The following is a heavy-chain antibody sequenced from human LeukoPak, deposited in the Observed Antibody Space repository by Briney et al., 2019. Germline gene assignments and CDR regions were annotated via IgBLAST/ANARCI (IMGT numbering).Heavy chain of an antibody. J-gene: IGHJ6*03. CDR1: GFTFTTYD. CDR3: ARGGVKQRELLYYYYMDV. V-gene: IGHV3-13*01. Sequence: PGGSLRLSCAASGFTFTTYDMHWVRQATGKGLEWVSAIGTTGDTYYPGSVKGRFTISRENAKNSLYLQMNSLRAGDTAVYYCARGGVKQRELLYYYYMDVWGKGTTVTVSS. D-gene: IGHD1-26*01. CDR2: IGTTGDT.